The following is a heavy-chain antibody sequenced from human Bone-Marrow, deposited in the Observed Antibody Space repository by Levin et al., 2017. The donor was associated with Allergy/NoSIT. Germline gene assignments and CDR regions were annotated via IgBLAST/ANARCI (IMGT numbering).Heavy chain of an antibody. CDR3: ARYYYDFWVGYSPRYVDV. CDR2: ILSNDEA. D-gene: IGHD3-3*01. Sequence: SGPTLVKPTETLTLTCTVSGFSLSHDRMAVNWIRQPPGKALEWLVHILSNDEASYNPSLQRRLAISQDTSKGQVVLTMTNMDPEDTATYYCARYYYDFWVGYSPRYVDVWGHGTTVTVSS. J-gene: IGHJ6*02. V-gene: IGHV2-26*01. CDR1: GFSLSHDRMA.